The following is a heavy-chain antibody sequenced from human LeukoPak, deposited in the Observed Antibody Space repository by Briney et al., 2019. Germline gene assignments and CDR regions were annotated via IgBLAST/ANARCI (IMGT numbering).Heavy chain of an antibody. V-gene: IGHV1-8*01. D-gene: IGHD3-16*01. J-gene: IGHJ4*02. Sequence: ASVKVSCKTSGYSFTIYDINWLRQAPGQGPEWMGWVNTATSNTGYAQKFQGRVSMTRDTSRTTAYMELRSLTSEDTAVYFCARVWGPTPIHYFDYWGQGSLVTVSP. CDR3: ARVWGPTPIHYFDY. CDR2: VNTATSNT. CDR1: GYSFTIYD.